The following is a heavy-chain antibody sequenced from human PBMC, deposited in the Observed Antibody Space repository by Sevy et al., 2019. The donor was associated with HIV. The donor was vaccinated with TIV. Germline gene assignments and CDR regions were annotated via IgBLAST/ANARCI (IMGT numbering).Heavy chain of an antibody. CDR2: ITAYNVNT. CDR1: GYTFTRYH. J-gene: IGHJ1*01. CDR3: ARAPSGSQGPGQYFHH. V-gene: IGHV1-18*01. D-gene: IGHD1-26*01. Sequence: ASVKVSCKASGYTFTRYHITWVRQAPGQGLEWMGWITAYNVNTNYAQRLQGRVTMTTDTSTSTAYMELRSLRSDDTAVYYCARAPSGSQGPGQYFHHWGQGTLVTVSS.